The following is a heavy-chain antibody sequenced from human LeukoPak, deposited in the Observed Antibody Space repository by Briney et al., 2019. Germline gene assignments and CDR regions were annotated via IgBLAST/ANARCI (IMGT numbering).Heavy chain of an antibody. Sequence: GGSLRLSCAASGFTFSSYSMNWVRQAPGKGLEWVAVISYDGSNKYYADSVKGRFTISRDNSKNTLYLQMNSLRAEDTAVYYCAKDLDACSSTSCYFGNIDYWGQGTLVTVSS. D-gene: IGHD2-2*01. V-gene: IGHV3-30*18. CDR2: ISYDGSNK. CDR1: GFTFSSYS. CDR3: AKDLDACSSTSCYFGNIDY. J-gene: IGHJ4*02.